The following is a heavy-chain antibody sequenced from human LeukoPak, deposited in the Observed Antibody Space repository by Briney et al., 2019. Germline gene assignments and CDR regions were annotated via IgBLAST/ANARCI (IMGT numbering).Heavy chain of an antibody. Sequence: GGSLRLSCAVSGFTVSGNYMSWVRQAPGKGLEWVSYISSSSSTIYYADSVKGRFTISRDNAKNSLYLQMNSLRAEDTAVYYCARVQGIAAAGTFDYWGQGTLVTVSS. V-gene: IGHV3-48*01. J-gene: IGHJ4*02. CDR2: ISSSSSTI. CDR3: ARVQGIAAAGTFDY. CDR1: GFTVSGNY. D-gene: IGHD6-13*01.